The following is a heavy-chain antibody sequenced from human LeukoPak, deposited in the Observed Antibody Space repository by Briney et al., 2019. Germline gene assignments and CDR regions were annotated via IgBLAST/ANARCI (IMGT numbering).Heavy chain of an antibody. Sequence: PSETLSLTCAVSGGSISSNTWWSWVRQPPGKGLEWIGYIYYSGSTNYNPSLKSRVTISVDTSKNQFSLKLSSVTAADTAVYYCARSPDLEPRGYYYGMDVWGQGTTVTVSS. CDR1: GGSISSNTW. J-gene: IGHJ6*02. D-gene: IGHD1-14*01. CDR3: ARSPDLEPRGYYYGMDV. CDR2: IYYSGST. V-gene: IGHV4-4*02.